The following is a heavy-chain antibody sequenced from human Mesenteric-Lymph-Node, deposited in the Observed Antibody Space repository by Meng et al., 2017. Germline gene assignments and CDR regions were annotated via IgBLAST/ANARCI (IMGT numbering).Heavy chain of an antibody. D-gene: IGHD6-13*01. J-gene: IGHJ4*02. Sequence: SCAASGFIFSNYWMSWVRQAPGKGLEWVANIKQDGSVKSYVGSVRGRLTISRDNAKNSLYLQMNSLRADDTALYYCATSSAAAGNDWGQGTLVTVSS. V-gene: IGHV3-7*01. CDR1: GFIFSNYW. CDR3: ATSSAAAGND. CDR2: IKQDGSVK.